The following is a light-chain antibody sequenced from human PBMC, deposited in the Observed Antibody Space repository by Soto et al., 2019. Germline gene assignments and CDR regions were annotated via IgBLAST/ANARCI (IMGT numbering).Light chain of an antibody. J-gene: IGKJ2*02. V-gene: IGKV3-15*01. Sequence: EIVMPQSPDTLSVSPGESATLSCRASQSIGITVAWYQQKPGQAPRLLIYGPSTRVTVIPARFSGSGSGTEFTLTISSLQAEDFAIDYCQQYNNWLRGTFGQGTKLEIK. CDR1: QSIGIT. CDR3: QQYNNWLRGT. CDR2: GPS.